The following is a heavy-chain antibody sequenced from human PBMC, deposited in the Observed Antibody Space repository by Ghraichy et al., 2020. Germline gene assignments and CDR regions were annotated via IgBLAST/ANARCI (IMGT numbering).Heavy chain of an antibody. CDR3: ANPRGYRSGYEEGFDS. CDR2: ISYDGSNY. Sequence: GGSLRLSCAASGFTFSYNAMHWVRQAAGKGLEWVAVISYDGSNYYYADSVKGRFTISRDNSKNTLFLQMNSLRAEDTAVYYCANPRGYRSGYEEGFDSWGQGTLVTVSS. D-gene: IGHD5-18*01. J-gene: IGHJ4*02. CDR1: GFTFSYNA. V-gene: IGHV3-30*18.